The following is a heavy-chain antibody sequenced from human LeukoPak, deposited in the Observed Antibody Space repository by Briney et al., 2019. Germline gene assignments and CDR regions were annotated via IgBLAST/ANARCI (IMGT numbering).Heavy chain of an antibody. CDR3: AKASSKVAGTAIGY. V-gene: IGHV3-23*01. Sequence: QPGASLRFSCAASGFTFSSYAMSWVRQAPGKGLEWVSAISGSGGSTYYADSVKGRFTISRDNSKNTLYLQMKSLRAEDTAVYYCAKASSKVAGTAIGYWGQGTLVTVSS. D-gene: IGHD6-19*01. CDR1: GFTFSSYA. J-gene: IGHJ4*02. CDR2: ISGSGGST.